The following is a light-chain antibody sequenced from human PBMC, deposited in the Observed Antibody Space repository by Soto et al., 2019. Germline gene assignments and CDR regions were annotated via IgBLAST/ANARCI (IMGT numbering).Light chain of an antibody. CDR1: QSLSSSY. CDR3: LQHGYSPT. J-gene: IGKJ5*01. V-gene: IGKV3-20*01. CDR2: AAS. Sequence: EIGLTQSPGTLSLSPGERATLSCRASQSLSSSYLAWYQQTPGQAPRLLIYAASGRATGIPDRFSGSGSGTDFTLTISRLEPEDFAVYYCLQHGYSPTFGQGTRLEIK.